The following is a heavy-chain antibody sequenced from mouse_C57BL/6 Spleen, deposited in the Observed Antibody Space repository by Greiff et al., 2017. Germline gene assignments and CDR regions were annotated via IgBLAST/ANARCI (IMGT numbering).Heavy chain of an antibody. CDR3: ARRIYYDYDASYWYFDV. D-gene: IGHD2-4*01. Sequence: EVQLQQSGPELVKPGASVKIPCKASGYTFTDYNMDWVKQSHGKSLEWIGDINPNNGGTSYNQKFKGKATLTVDKSSSTAYMELRSLTSEDSAVYYCARRIYYDYDASYWYFDVWGTGTTVTVSS. V-gene: IGHV1-18*01. CDR1: GYTFTDYN. J-gene: IGHJ1*03. CDR2: INPNNGGT.